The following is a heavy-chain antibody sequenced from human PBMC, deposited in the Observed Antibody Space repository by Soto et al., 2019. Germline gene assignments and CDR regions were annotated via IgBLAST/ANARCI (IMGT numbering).Heavy chain of an antibody. CDR3: ARDVSPWCLVWFGLDY. J-gene: IGHJ4*02. V-gene: IGHV3-33*01. Sequence: QVQLVESGGGVVQPGRSLRLSCAASGFTFSSYGMHWVRQAPGKGLEWVAVIWYDGSNKYYADSVKGRFTIARDNXKXXVYLEMTGLRAEETAVYYCARDVSPWCLVWFGLDYWGQGTLVTVSS. D-gene: IGHD3-10*01. CDR1: GFTFSSYG. CDR2: IWYDGSNK.